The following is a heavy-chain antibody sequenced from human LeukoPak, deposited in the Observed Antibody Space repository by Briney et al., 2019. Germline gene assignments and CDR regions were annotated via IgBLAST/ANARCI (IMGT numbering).Heavy chain of an antibody. CDR1: GGSISSYY. CDR2: IYTSGST. J-gene: IGHJ5*02. D-gene: IGHD3-3*01. CDR3: ARDRDTYYDFWSGYPHNWFDP. Sequence: SETLSLTCTVSGGSISSYYWSWIRQPAGKGLEWIGRIYTSGSTNYNPSLKSRVTMSVDTSKNQFSLKLSSVTAAHTAVYYCARDRDTYYDFWSGYPHNWFDPWGQGTLVTVSS. V-gene: IGHV4-4*07.